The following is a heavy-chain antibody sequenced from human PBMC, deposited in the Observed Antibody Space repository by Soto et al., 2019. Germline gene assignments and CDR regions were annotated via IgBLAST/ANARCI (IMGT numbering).Heavy chain of an antibody. V-gene: IGHV5-51*01. CDR2: IYPGDSDT. J-gene: IGHJ4*02. Sequence: GESLKISCKGSGYSFTSYWIGWVRQMPGKGLEWMGIIYPGDSDTRYSPSFQGQVTISADKSISTAYLQWSSLKASDTAMYYCARGASSGWSTKQFDYWGQGTLVTVSS. CDR3: ARGASSGWSTKQFDY. CDR1: GYSFTSYW. D-gene: IGHD6-19*01.